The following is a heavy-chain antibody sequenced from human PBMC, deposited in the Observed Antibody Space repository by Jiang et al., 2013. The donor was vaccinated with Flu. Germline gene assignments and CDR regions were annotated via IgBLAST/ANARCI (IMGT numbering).Heavy chain of an antibody. D-gene: IGHD3-22*01. CDR2: ISTGSVYI. Sequence: VQLLESGGGLVKPGGSLRLSCAASGFTFSTYSMHWVRQAPGKGLEWVSSISTGSVYIYYADSVKGRFTISRDDAKNSLYLQMNSLRAEDTAVYYCARRLITMTGESSAFDIWGQGTMVTVSS. V-gene: IGHV3-21*01. CDR1: GFTFSTYS. CDR3: ARRLITMTGESSAFDI. J-gene: IGHJ3*02.